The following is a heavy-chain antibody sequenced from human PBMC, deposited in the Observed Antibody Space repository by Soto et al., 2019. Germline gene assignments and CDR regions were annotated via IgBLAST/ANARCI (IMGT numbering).Heavy chain of an antibody. CDR3: ARVGTSLGDLYYYYYMDV. Sequence: SETLSLTCTVSGGSISTYYWSWIRQPPGKGLEWIGYIYYSGSTNYNPTLKSRATISVDTSKSQFSLNLRFVTAADTAVYYCARVGTSLGDLYYYYYMDVWGKGTTVTVSS. CDR1: GGSISTYY. CDR2: IYYSGST. D-gene: IGHD2-2*01. V-gene: IGHV4-59*01. J-gene: IGHJ6*03.